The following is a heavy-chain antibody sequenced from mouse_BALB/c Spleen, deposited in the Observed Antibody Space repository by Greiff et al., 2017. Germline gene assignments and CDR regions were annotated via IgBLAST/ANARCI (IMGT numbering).Heavy chain of an antibody. CDR3: VQEVGRYGNFDD. Sequence: EVKLMESGGGLVQPKGSLKLSCAASGFTFNTYAMNWVRQAPGKGLEWVARIRSKSNNYATYYADSVKDRFTISRDDSQSMLYLQMNNLKTEDTAMDYCVQEVGRYGNFDDWGQGTTLTVSS. CDR1: GFTFNTYA. V-gene: IGHV10-1*02. CDR2: IRSKSNNYAT. J-gene: IGHJ2*01. D-gene: IGHD2-14*01.